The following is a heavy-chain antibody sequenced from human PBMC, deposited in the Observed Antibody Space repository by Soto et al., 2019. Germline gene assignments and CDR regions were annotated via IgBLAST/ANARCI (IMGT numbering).Heavy chain of an antibody. D-gene: IGHD3-22*01. CDR3: TTDQSIVGGYYYLTSPIDY. V-gene: IGHV3-15*07. J-gene: IGHJ4*02. Sequence: GGSLRLSCAASGFTFSNAWMNWVRQAPGKGLEWVGRIKSKTDGGTTDYAAPVKGRFTISRDDSKNTLYLQMNSLKTEDTAVYYCTTDQSIVGGYYYLTSPIDYWGQGTLVTVSS. CDR1: GFTFSNAW. CDR2: IKSKTDGGTT.